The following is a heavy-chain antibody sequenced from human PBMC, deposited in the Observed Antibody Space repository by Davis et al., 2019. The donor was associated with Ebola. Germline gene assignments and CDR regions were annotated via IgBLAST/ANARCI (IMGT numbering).Heavy chain of an antibody. D-gene: IGHD3-3*01. CDR2: IYTSGST. V-gene: IGHV4-61*02. CDR1: GGSISSGGYY. CDR3: ARDRNLNYYDFGPANWFDP. Sequence: PSETLSLTCTVSGGSISSGGYYWSWIRQPAGKGLEWIGRIYTSGSTNYNPSLKSRVTMSVDTSKNQFSLKLSSVTAADTAVYYCARDRNLNYYDFGPANWFDPWGQGTLVTVSS. J-gene: IGHJ5*02.